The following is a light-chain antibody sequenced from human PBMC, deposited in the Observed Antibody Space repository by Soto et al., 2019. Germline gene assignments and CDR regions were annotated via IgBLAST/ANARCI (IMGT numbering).Light chain of an antibody. CDR2: DNN. J-gene: IGLJ1*01. V-gene: IGLV1-40*01. CDR3: QSYDNSLIGSYV. Sequence: QSVLTQPPSVSGAPGQRVTISCTGSSSDIGAGYDVHWYQQLPGTAPKLLIYDNNNRPSGVPDRFSGSKSGTSASLAITGLQAEYETDYYCQSYDNSLIGSYVVGTGTKVTVL. CDR1: SSDIGAGYD.